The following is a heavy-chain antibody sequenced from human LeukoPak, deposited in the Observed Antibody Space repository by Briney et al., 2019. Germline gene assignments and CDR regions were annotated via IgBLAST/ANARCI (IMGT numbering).Heavy chain of an antibody. J-gene: IGHJ4*02. Sequence: GASVKVSCKTSGYTFTGYYMHWVRQAPGQGLEWMGWINPNSGGTDYAQKFQGRVTMTRDTSISTAYMELSRLRSDDTAVYYCARVRWFGETDAAYFDPWGQGTLVTVSS. D-gene: IGHD3-10*01. CDR3: ARVRWFGETDAAYFDP. CDR2: INPNSGGT. V-gene: IGHV1-2*02. CDR1: GYTFTGYY.